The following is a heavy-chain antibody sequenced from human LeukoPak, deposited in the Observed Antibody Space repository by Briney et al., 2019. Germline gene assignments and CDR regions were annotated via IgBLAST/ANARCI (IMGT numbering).Heavy chain of an antibody. CDR1: GLTFSSYS. CDR3: ARDTPWTYSGSYNDY. CDR2: ISSSSSTI. Sequence: GGSLRLSCAASGLTFSSYSMNWVRQAPGKGLEWVSYISSSSSTIYYADSVKGRFTISRDNAKNSLYLQMNSLRDEDTAVYYCARDTPWTYSGSYNDYWGQGTLVTVSS. D-gene: IGHD1-26*01. V-gene: IGHV3-48*02. J-gene: IGHJ4*02.